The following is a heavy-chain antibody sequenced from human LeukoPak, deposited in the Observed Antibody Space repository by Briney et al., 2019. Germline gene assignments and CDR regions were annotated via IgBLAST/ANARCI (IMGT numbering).Heavy chain of an antibody. Sequence: GGSLRLSCTASGFTLSSYEMSWIRQAPGKGLEWVSSIDYSGGSTHYADSVKGRFTISRDNSKNTLYLQMNSLRAEDAAVYYCAKEGWYGELSSYFDYWGQGTLVTVSS. D-gene: IGHD3-16*02. CDR2: IDYSGGST. V-gene: IGHV3-23*01. CDR3: AKEGWYGELSSYFDY. J-gene: IGHJ4*02. CDR1: GFTLSSYE.